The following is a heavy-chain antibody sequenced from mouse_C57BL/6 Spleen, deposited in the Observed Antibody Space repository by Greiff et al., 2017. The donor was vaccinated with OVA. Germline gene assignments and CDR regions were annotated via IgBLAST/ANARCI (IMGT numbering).Heavy chain of an antibody. CDR1: GYSFTGYY. D-gene: IGHD1-1*01. CDR2: INPSTGGT. J-gene: IGHJ4*01. V-gene: IGHV1-42*01. CDR3: AREGTTVVAGGYYAMDY. Sequence: VQLQQSGPELVKPGASVKISCKASGYSFTGYYMNWVKQSPEKSLEWIGEINPSTGGTTYNQKFKAKATLTVDKSSSTAYMQLKSLTSEDSAVYYGAREGTTVVAGGYYAMDYWGQGTSVTVSS.